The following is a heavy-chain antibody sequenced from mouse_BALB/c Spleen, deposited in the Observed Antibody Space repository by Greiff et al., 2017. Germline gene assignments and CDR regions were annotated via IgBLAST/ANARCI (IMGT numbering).Heavy chain of an antibody. CDR1: GFAFSSYD. CDR3: ARLPNYYGSSPSLDY. Sequence: EVQGVESGGGLVKPGGSLKLSCAASGFAFSSYDMSWVRQTPEKRLEWVAYISSGGGSTYYPDTVKGRFTISRDNAKNTLYLQMSSLKSEDTAMYYCARLPNYYGSSPSLDYWGQGTTLTVSS. V-gene: IGHV5-12-1*01. D-gene: IGHD1-1*01. J-gene: IGHJ2*01. CDR2: ISSGGGST.